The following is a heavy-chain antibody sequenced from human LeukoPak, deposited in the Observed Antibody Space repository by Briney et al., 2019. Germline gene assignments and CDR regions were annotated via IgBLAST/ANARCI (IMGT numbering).Heavy chain of an antibody. J-gene: IGHJ3*02. Sequence: GESLKISCKGSGYSFTSYWIGWVRQMPGKGLEWMGIICPGDSDTRYSPSFQGQVTISADKSISTAYLQWSSLKVSDTAMYYCARQLEQDAFDIWGQGTMVTVSS. D-gene: IGHD1/OR15-1a*01. CDR2: ICPGDSDT. CDR1: GYSFTSYW. CDR3: ARQLEQDAFDI. V-gene: IGHV5-51*01.